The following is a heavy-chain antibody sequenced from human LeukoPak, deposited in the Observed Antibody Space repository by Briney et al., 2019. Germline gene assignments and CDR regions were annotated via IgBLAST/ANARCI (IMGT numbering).Heavy chain of an antibody. CDR1: GFTFSSYA. V-gene: IGHV3-23*01. CDR3: AKIWFGELSHFDY. D-gene: IGHD3-10*01. CDR2: ISGSGGST. Sequence: GGSLRLSCAASGFTFSSYAMSWVRQAPGRGLEWVSTISGSGGSTYSTDSVKGRFTISRDNSKNTLHLQMNSLRAEDTAVYYCAKIWFGELSHFDYWGQGTLVTVSS. J-gene: IGHJ4*02.